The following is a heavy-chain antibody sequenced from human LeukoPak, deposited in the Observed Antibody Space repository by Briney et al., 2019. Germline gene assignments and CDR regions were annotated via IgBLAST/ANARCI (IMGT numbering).Heavy chain of an antibody. Sequence: ASVKVSCKASGYTFSSYDINWVRQATGQGPEWMGWMNPNSGNTGYAQKFQGRLNMTRNTSISTAYMELSSLRSEDTAVYYCARRVGSGWPVQHWGQGTLVTVSS. CDR3: ARRVGSGWPVQH. D-gene: IGHD6-19*01. J-gene: IGHJ1*01. CDR2: MNPNSGNT. V-gene: IGHV1-8*01. CDR1: GYTFSSYD.